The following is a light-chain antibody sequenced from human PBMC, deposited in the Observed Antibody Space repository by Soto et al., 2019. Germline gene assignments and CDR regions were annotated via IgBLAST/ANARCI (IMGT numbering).Light chain of an antibody. CDR1: QSVSSY. CDR2: DAS. V-gene: IGKV3-11*01. CDR3: QQRSNWPT. Sequence: EIVLTQSPATLSLSPGERATLSCRASQSVSSYLAWYQQKPGQAPRLLIYDASNRATGIPARFSGSGSGTDFTLTISSLEPEAFAVYYCQQRSNWPTFAQGTRLEIK. J-gene: IGKJ5*01.